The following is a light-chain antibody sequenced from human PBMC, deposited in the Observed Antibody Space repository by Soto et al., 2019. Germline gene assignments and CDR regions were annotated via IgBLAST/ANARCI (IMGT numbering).Light chain of an antibody. J-gene: IGKJ2*02. V-gene: IGKV4-1*01. CDR2: WAS. CDR1: QSVLYSSNNKNY. CDR3: QQYYSTPRT. Sequence: DIVMTQSPDSLAVSLGERATINCKSSQSVLYSSNNKNYLAWYQQKPGQPPKLLIYWASTRESGGPDRFSGSGSGTDFTLPISSLQAEDVAVYYCQQYYSTPRTFGQGTKLEIK.